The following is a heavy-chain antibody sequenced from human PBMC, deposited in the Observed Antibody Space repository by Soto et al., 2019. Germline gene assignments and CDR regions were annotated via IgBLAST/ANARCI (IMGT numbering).Heavy chain of an antibody. CDR1: GGSISSNY. Sequence: SETLSLTCIISGGSISSNYWSWLRQSPGRGLEWIGYVFHTGSTNYNPSLKSRVTISVDMSKNQFSLRLTSVTAADTAVYYCAREDSQYDYFDYWGQGTLVTSPQ. J-gene: IGHJ4*02. V-gene: IGHV4-59*01. D-gene: IGHD2-15*01. CDR2: VFHTGST. CDR3: AREDSQYDYFDY.